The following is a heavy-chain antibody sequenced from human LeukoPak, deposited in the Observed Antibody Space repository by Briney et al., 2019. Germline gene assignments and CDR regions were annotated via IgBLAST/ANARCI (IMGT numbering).Heavy chain of an antibody. D-gene: IGHD3-10*01. J-gene: IGHJ4*02. V-gene: IGHV1-46*01. CDR2: INPSGGST. CDR1: GYTFTSYY. Sequence: ASVKVSCKASGYTFTSYYMHWVRQAPGQGLEWMGLINPSGGSTNFAQKFQDRVTMTRDTSTSTVYMELSSLRSEDTAVYYCARDQSYYGSGSLFDYWGQGTLVTVSS. CDR3: ARDQSYYGSGSLFDY.